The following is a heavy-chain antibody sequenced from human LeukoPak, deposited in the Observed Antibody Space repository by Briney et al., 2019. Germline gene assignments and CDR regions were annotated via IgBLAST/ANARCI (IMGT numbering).Heavy chain of an antibody. Sequence: PGGSLRLSCAASGFTFTDYFMSWIRQAPGKGLEWVSHISTSGSTMYYADSVKGRFTISRDNAKNSLYLQMNSLRAEDTAVYCCARDATGTTGWFDPWGQGTLVTVSS. CDR3: ARDATGTTGWFDP. CDR2: ISTSGSTM. CDR1: GFTFTDYF. D-gene: IGHD1-1*01. V-gene: IGHV3-11*01. J-gene: IGHJ5*02.